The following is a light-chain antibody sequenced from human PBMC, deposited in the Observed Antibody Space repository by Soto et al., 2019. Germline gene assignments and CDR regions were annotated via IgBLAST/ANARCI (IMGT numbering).Light chain of an antibody. Sequence: EIVLTQSPGTLSLSPGERATLSCRASQSVSSSYLAWYQQKPGQAPRLLIYGASSRATGIPDRFSGSGSGTDFTLTISRLEPEDFAVYYCKQYCSFPPRTFGQGTKVEIK. CDR2: GAS. J-gene: IGKJ1*01. CDR3: KQYCSFPPRT. CDR1: QSVSSSY. V-gene: IGKV3-20*01.